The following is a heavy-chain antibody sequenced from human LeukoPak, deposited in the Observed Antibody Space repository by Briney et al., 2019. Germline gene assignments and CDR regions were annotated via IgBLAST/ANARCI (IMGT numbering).Heavy chain of an antibody. D-gene: IGHD1-26*01. V-gene: IGHV3-64*02. Sequence: GGSLRLSCAASGSTFSDYTIHWVRRAPGKRLQSVSAITSNGAYTHYADSVKGRFTISRDNSRNAVFLQMGGLRIEDMAVYYCARVKMGATVSDYYYYYMDVWGKGTTVAVSS. CDR1: GSTFSDYT. CDR3: ARVKMGATVSDYYYYYMDV. CDR2: ITSNGAYT. J-gene: IGHJ6*03.